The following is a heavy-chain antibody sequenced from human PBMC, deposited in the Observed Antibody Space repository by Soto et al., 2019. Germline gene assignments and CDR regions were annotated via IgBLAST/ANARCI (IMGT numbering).Heavy chain of an antibody. CDR3: AKAAKRGGSPANAWLDP. CDR1: GFTFTTYA. D-gene: IGHD2-15*01. J-gene: IGHJ5*02. CDR2: ISGSGGTT. Sequence: PGGSLRLSCAASGFTFTTYAMNWVRQAPGKGLEWVSGISGSGGTTYYADSVRGRFTISRDNSMNTLYLQMNNLRAEDTALYYCAKAAKRGGSPANAWLDPWGKEPLVT. V-gene: IGHV3-23*01.